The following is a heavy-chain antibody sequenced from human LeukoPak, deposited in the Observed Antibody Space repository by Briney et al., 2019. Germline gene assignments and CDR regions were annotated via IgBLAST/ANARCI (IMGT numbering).Heavy chain of an antibody. Sequence: GGSLRLSCAASGFTFSSYWMSWVRQAPGKGLEWVANIKQDGSEKYYADSVKGRFTISRDDSKNTLYLQMNSLRAEDTSIYYCARGARKGDDYGGFFDYWGQGTLVTVSS. V-gene: IGHV3-7*01. J-gene: IGHJ4*02. CDR3: ARGARKGDDYGGFFDY. CDR1: GFTFSSYW. CDR2: IKQDGSEK. D-gene: IGHD4-23*01.